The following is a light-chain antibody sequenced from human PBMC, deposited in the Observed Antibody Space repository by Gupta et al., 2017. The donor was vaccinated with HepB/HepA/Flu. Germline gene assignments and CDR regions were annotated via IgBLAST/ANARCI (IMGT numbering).Light chain of an antibody. CDR3: HQYNSFPLT. V-gene: IGKV1-12*01. CDR1: QGISSW. Sequence: DIQITQSPSSVSASVGDRVSIPCRASQGISSWLAWYQQKPGKAPNLLIYAASRVKSGVPSRFSGSGSGTDFTLTISSLQPEDFATYYCHQYNSFPLTFGRGTKVEIK. J-gene: IGKJ4*01. CDR2: AAS.